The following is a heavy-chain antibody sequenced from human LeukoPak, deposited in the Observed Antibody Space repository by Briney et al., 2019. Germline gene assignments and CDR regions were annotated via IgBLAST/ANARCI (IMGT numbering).Heavy chain of an antibody. CDR2: IYYSGST. D-gene: IGHD6-6*01. CDR3: ARHGRGTARYDY. CDR1: GGSISSSSYY. Sequence: PSETLSLTCTVSGGSISSSSYYWGWIRQPPGKGLEWIGSIYYSGSTYYNPSLKSRVTISVDTSKNQFSLKLSSVTAADTAVYYSARHGRGTARYDYWGQGTLVTVSS. J-gene: IGHJ4*02. V-gene: IGHV4-39*01.